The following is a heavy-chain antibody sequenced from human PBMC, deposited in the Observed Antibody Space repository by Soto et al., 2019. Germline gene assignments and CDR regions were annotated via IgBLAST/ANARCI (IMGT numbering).Heavy chain of an antibody. D-gene: IGHD2-21*02. CDR2: SRDKAHRYTT. Sequence: EVQLVESGGGLVQPGGSLRLSCAASGFTLSDHYMDWVRQAPGKGLEWVGRSRDKAHRYTTEYAASVKGRFTISRDDSDNSLFLQMNSLQTEDTAVYYCASATTLTAADYWGQGTLVTVSS. CDR1: GFTLSDHY. J-gene: IGHJ4*02. CDR3: ASATTLTAADY. V-gene: IGHV3-72*01.